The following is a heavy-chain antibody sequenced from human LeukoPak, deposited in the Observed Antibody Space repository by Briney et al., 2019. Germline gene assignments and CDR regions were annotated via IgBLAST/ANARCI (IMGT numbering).Heavy chain of an antibody. CDR1: GFTFSSYW. V-gene: IGHV3-74*01. D-gene: IGHD4-17*01. J-gene: IGHJ4*02. Sequence: PGRSLRLSCAASGFTFSSYWMHWVRQAPGKGLVWVSRIRTDGGSTYYADSVKGRFTISRDNAKKTLYLQMNGLRVDDTAVYYCTRAPYHGDYVSWAWGQGTLVIVSS. CDR3: TRAPYHGDYVSWA. CDR2: IRTDGGST.